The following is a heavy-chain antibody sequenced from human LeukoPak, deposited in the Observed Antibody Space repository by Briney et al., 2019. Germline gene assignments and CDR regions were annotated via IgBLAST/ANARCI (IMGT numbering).Heavy chain of an antibody. Sequence: KSSETLSLTCAVYGGSFSGYYWSWIRQPPGKGLEWIGEINHSGSTNYNPSLKSRVTISVDTSKNQFSLKLSSVTAADTAVYYCARGCALRLYAFKNNWFDPWGQGTLVTVSS. V-gene: IGHV4-34*01. CDR3: ARGCALRLYAFKNNWFDP. CDR2: INHSGST. CDR1: GGSFSGYY. J-gene: IGHJ5*02. D-gene: IGHD2-8*01.